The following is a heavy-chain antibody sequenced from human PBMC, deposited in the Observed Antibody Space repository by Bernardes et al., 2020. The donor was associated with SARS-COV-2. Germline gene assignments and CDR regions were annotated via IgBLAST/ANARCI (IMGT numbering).Heavy chain of an antibody. Sequence: GRSLRPSCAASGFTFSSYWMHWVRQAPGKGLVWVARINSDGSSTSYADSVKGRFTISRDNAKNTLYLQMNSLRGEDTAVYYCARPISSTNRPDYWGPGILVTVSA. CDR3: ARPISSTNRPDY. V-gene: IGHV3-74*01. J-gene: IGHJ4*02. CDR2: INSDGSST. CDR1: GFTFSSYW. D-gene: IGHD2-2*01.